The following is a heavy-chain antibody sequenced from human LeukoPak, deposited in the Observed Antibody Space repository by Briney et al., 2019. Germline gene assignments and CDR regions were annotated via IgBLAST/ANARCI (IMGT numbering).Heavy chain of an antibody. CDR1: GFTFSSYV. CDR2: IRYDGSNK. D-gene: IGHD1-26*01. J-gene: IGHJ4*02. CDR3: AKAVGGSYGSDY. V-gene: IGHV3-30*02. Sequence: GGSLRLSCAASGFTFSSYVMHWVRQAPGKGLEWVAFIRYDGSNKYYADSVKGRFTISRDNSKNTLYLQMNSLRAEDTAVYYCAKAVGGSYGSDYWGQGTLVTVSS.